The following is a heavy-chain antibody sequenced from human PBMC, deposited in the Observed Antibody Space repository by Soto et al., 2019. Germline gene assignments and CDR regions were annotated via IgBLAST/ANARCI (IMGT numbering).Heavy chain of an antibody. CDR1: GGSISSNNW. D-gene: IGHD3-22*01. V-gene: IGHV4-4*02. J-gene: IGHJ6*02. Sequence: QVQLQESGPGLVKPSGTLSLTCAISGGSISSNNWWTWVRQSPGKGLEWIGEIHHSETTNYNPSLDRSVTISVNKSHNPFSRELTSVTAADTADYYCARTSYYDSTGYYNMDVWGQGTTVTV. CDR2: IHHSETT. CDR3: ARTSYYDSTGYYNMDV.